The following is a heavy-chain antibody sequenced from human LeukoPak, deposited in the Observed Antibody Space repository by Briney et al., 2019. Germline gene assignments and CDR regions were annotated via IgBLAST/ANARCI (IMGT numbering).Heavy chain of an antibody. V-gene: IGHV1-18*01. CDR3: AADRAGSYLRFVY. J-gene: IGHJ4*02. Sequence: APVKVSCKASGYPFKTYGISWVRQAPGQGLEWMGWISAYNGNTNYAQNLQGRVTMTTDTSTSTAYMELRSLRSDDTAVYYCAADRAGSYLRFVYWGQGTPVTVSS. D-gene: IGHD3-10*01. CDR1: GYPFKTYG. CDR2: ISAYNGNT.